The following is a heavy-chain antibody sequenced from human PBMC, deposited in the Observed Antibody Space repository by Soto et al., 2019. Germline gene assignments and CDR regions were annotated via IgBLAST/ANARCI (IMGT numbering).Heavy chain of an antibody. CDR2: ISYDGSNK. CDR1: GFTFSSYG. Sequence: QVQLVDSGGGVVQHGRSLRLSCAASGFTFSSYGMHWVRQAPGKGLEWVAVISYDGSNKYYADSVKGRFTISRDNSKNTLYLQMNSLRAEDTAVYYCAKADVFWSGYTMYYYYGMDVWGQGTTVTVSS. CDR3: AKADVFWSGYTMYYYYGMDV. J-gene: IGHJ6*02. V-gene: IGHV3-30*18. D-gene: IGHD3-3*01.